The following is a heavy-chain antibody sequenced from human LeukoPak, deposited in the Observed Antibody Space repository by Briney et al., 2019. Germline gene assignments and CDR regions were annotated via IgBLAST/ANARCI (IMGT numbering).Heavy chain of an antibody. V-gene: IGHV4-34*01. CDR2: INHSGGT. D-gene: IGHD6-13*01. CDR3: ARTPFGYSSSFFDY. Sequence: PSETLSLTCGAYGWTFSGNYWSWIRQPPGKGLECIGQINHSGGTNYNPSLKSGGTISVDTSKNQFSLKLNSVTAADTAVYYCARTPFGYSSSFFDYWGQGTLVTVSS. J-gene: IGHJ4*02. CDR1: GWTFSGNY.